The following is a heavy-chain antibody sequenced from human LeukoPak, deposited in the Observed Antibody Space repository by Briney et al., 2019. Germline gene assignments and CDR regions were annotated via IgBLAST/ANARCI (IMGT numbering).Heavy chain of an antibody. CDR1: GFTFSSYE. J-gene: IGHJ5*02. CDR2: ISSSGSTI. D-gene: IGHD3-16*02. Sequence: PGGSLRLSCAASGFTFSSYEMNWVRQAPGKGLEWVSYISSSGSTIYYADSVKGRFTISRDNAKNSLYLQMNSLRAEDTAVYYCARSARYYDYVWGSYHPYNWFDPWGQGTLVTVSS. V-gene: IGHV3-48*03. CDR3: ARSARYYDYVWGSYHPYNWFDP.